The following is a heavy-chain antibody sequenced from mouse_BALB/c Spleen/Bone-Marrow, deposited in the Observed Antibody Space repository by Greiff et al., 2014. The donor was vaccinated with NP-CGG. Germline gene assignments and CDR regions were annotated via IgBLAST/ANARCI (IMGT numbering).Heavy chain of an antibody. D-gene: IGHD4-1*01. CDR3: ARELGVFAY. Sequence: QVQLQQSGAELVRPGTSVKVSCKASGYAFTNYLIEWVKQRPGQGLEWIGVINPGSGGTNYNEKFKGKATLTADKSSSTAYMQLSSLTSDDSAVYFCARELGVFAYWGRGTLVTVSA. CDR2: INPGSGGT. CDR1: GYAFTNYL. J-gene: IGHJ3*01. V-gene: IGHV1-54*01.